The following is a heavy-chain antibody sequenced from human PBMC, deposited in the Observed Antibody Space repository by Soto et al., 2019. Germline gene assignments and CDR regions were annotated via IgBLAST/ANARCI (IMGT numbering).Heavy chain of an antibody. J-gene: IGHJ5*02. D-gene: IGHD1-7*01. CDR2: IIPILGIA. Sequence: QVQLVQSGAEVKKPGSSVKVSCKASGGTFSSYTISWVRQAPGQGLEWMGRIIPILGIANYAQKFQGRVTITADKSTSTAYMELSSLRYEDTAVYYCARDKTGTTWVDDNHWFDPWGQGTLVTVSS. CDR3: ARDKTGTTWVDDNHWFDP. CDR1: GGTFSSYT. V-gene: IGHV1-69*08.